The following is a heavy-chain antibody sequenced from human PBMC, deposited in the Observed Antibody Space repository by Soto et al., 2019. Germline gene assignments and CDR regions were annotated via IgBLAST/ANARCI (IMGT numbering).Heavy chain of an antibody. Sequence: GSLRLSCIASGFTFSSYEMNWVRQAPGKGLEWVSYISTGGGAIHYADSVKGRFTVSRDNAKSSLYLQMNSLRAEDTALYYCARDIGGGNWFDPWGQGTLVTVSS. CDR3: ARDIGGGNWFDP. CDR2: ISTGGGAI. V-gene: IGHV3-48*03. J-gene: IGHJ5*02. CDR1: GFTFSSYE. D-gene: IGHD1-26*01.